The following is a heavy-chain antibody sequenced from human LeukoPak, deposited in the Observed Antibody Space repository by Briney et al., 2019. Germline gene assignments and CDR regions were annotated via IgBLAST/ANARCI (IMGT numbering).Heavy chain of an antibody. D-gene: IGHD6-6*01. CDR2: LSYSGNT. J-gene: IGHJ4*02. V-gene: IGHV4-39*07. CDR1: GGSINSSGYY. CDR3: AREEYSSSSGGIDY. Sequence: PSETLSLTCIVSGGSINSSGYYWGWIRQPPGKGLEWIGSLSYSGNTYNNPSLKSRVTISVDTSKNQFSLKLSSVTAADTAVYYCAREEYSSSSGGIDYWGQGTLVTVSP.